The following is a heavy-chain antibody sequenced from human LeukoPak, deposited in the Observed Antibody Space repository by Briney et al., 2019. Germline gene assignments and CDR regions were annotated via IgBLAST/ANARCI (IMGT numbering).Heavy chain of an antibody. CDR1: GYTFTDYY. V-gene: IGHV1-69-2*01. Sequence: KISCKVSGYTFTDYYMHWVQQAPGKGLEWMGLVDPEDGETIYAEKFQGRVTITADESTSTAYMELSSLRSEDTAVYYCARPLTTNALDYWGQGTLVTVSS. J-gene: IGHJ4*02. CDR3: ARPLTTNALDY. CDR2: VDPEDGET. D-gene: IGHD1-1*01.